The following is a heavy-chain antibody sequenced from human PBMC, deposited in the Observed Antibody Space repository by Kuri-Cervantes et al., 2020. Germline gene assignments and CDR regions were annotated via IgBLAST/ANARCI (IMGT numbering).Heavy chain of an antibody. CDR2: ISAYNGNT. V-gene: IGHV1-18*01. J-gene: IGHJ4*02. Sequence: ASVKVSCKASGYTFTSYGISWVRQAPGQGLEWMGWISAYNGNTNYAQKLQGRVTMTTDTSTSTAYMELRSLRSDDTAVHYCARAHYDSSGYYYASFDYWGQGTLVTVSS. CDR1: GYTFTSYG. CDR3: ARAHYDSSGYYYASFDY. D-gene: IGHD3-22*01.